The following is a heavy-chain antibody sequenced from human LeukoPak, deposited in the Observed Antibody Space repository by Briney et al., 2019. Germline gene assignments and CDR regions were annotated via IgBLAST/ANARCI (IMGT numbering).Heavy chain of an antibody. D-gene: IGHD2-2*01. V-gene: IGHV4-38-2*01. Sequence: SETLSLTCGVSGYPINNAYYWVWVRQPPGKGLEWIGSLYHPDSTYYNPSLKSRVTMSVDTSRNQFSLRLSFVTAADTAVYYCARQYDSYFYYYLDLWGTGTTVTVSS. CDR1: GYPINNAYY. CDR3: ARQYDSYFYYYLDL. J-gene: IGHJ6*03. CDR2: LYHPDST.